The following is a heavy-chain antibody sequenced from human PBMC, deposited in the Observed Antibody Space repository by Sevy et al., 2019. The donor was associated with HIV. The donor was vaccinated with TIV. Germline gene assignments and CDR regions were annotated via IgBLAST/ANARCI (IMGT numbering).Heavy chain of an antibody. Sequence: SETLSLTCTVSGGSISSGSYYWNWIRQPPGKGLEWIGEINHSGSTNYNPSLKSRVTISVDTSKNQFSLKLSSVTAADTAVYYCARGANNRPFIVVVTAINYNWFDPWGQGTLVTISS. CDR2: INHSGST. CDR1: GGSISSGSYY. V-gene: IGHV4-39*07. J-gene: IGHJ5*02. D-gene: IGHD2-21*02. CDR3: ARGANNRPFIVVVTAINYNWFDP.